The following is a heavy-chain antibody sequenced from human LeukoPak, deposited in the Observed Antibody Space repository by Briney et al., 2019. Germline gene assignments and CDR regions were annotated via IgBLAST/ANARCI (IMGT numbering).Heavy chain of an antibody. V-gene: IGHV1-2*06. Sequence: GASVKVSCKASGYSFSDYSMHWVRQAPGQGLEWMGRINPNSGGISYAQNFQGRVSMTRDTSISTTYMELSGLTSDDTAVYYCARVGKKMGDWFDPWGQGTLVTVSS. J-gene: IGHJ5*02. CDR2: INPNSGGI. CDR3: ARVGKKMGDWFDP. CDR1: GYSFSDYS. D-gene: IGHD3-16*01.